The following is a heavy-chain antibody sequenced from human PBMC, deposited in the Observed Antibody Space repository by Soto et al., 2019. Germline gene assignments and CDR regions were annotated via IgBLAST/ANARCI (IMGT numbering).Heavy chain of an antibody. Sequence: EVQLVESGGGLVQPGGSLRLSCAASGFSITNTWMPWVRQAPGRGLEWVGRVKSKADGGTADYAAPVKGRFTVARDDSKNTQYLQMNSLNMEDTAAYYCNSYPDFWGGHAPLWGQGTLVTVSS. J-gene: IGHJ4*02. CDR2: VKSKADGGTA. CDR3: NSYPDFWGGHAPL. CDR1: GFSITNTW. D-gene: IGHD3-3*01. V-gene: IGHV3-15*07.